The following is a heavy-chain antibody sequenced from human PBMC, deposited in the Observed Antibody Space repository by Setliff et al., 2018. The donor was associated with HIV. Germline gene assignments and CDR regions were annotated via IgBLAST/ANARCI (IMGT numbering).Heavy chain of an antibody. V-gene: IGHV3-21*01. Sequence: PGGSLRLSCVASGFNFTSYSMNWVRQAPGKGLEWVSSISSSGNYMFYADSVKGRFTISRDNAGNSLSLLMNSLRAEDTAVYFRARDKDMTVAFDLWGQGTPVTVSS. J-gene: IGHJ4*02. CDR1: GFNFTSYS. CDR3: ARDKDMTVAFDL. D-gene: IGHD3-22*01. CDR2: ISSSGNYM.